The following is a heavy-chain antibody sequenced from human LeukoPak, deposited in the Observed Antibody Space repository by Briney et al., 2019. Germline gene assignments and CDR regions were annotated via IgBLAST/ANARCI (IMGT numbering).Heavy chain of an antibody. V-gene: IGHV1-18*01. CDR3: ASYGSGSYYNPGAFDI. J-gene: IGHJ3*02. CDR2: ISAYNGNT. D-gene: IGHD3-10*01. Sequence: VASVKVSCKASGYTFTSYGISWVRQAPGQGIEWMGWISAYNGNTNYAQKLQGRVTMTTDTSTTTAYMELRSLRSDDTAVYYRASYGSGSYYNPGAFDIWGQGTMVTVSS. CDR1: GYTFTSYG.